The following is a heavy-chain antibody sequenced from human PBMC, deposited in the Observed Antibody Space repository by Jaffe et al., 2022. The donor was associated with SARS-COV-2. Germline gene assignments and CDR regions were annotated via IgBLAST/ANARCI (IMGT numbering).Heavy chain of an antibody. J-gene: IGHJ3*02. Sequence: QVQLVESGGGVVQPGRSLRLSCAASGFTFSSYGMHWVRQAPGKGLEWVAVIWYDGSNKYYADSVKGRFTISRDNSKNTLYLQMNSLRAEDTAVYYCARGLAAAAPWAFDIWGQGTMVTVSS. D-gene: IGHD6-13*01. CDR2: IWYDGSNK. V-gene: IGHV3-33*01. CDR3: ARGLAAAAPWAFDI. CDR1: GFTFSSYG.